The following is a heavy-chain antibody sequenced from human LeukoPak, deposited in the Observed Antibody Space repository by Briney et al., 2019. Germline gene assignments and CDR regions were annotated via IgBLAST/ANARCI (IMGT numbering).Heavy chain of an antibody. CDR1: GFTFSSRG. J-gene: IGHJ4*02. CDR2: IRFGGNNE. Sequence: GGSLRLSCAASGFTFSSRGMHWVRQAPGKGLEWVAFIRFGGNNEYYADSVKGRFTISRDNSKHTLYLQMNRLRAEDTAVYYCAREYPGYFDYWGQGTLVTVSS. CDR3: AREYPGYFDY. V-gene: IGHV3-30*02.